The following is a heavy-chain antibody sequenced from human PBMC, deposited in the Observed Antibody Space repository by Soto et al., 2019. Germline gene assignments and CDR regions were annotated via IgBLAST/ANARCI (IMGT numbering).Heavy chain of an antibody. J-gene: IGHJ3*02. V-gene: IGHV1-46*01. Sequence: GASVKVSCKASGYTFTSYYMHWVRQAPGQGLEWMGIINTSGGSTSYAQKLQGRVTMTRDTSTSTVYMELSSLRSEDTALYYCAGQYSSSSGRRAFDIWGQGTMVTVSS. CDR1: GYTFTSYY. CDR2: INTSGGST. CDR3: AGQYSSSSGRRAFDI. D-gene: IGHD6-6*01.